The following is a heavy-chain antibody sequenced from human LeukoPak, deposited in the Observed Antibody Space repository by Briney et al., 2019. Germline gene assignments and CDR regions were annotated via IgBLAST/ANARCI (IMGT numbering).Heavy chain of an antibody. CDR2: IYYSGST. J-gene: IGHJ4*02. V-gene: IGHV4-39*01. CDR1: GGSISSSSYY. Sequence: PSETLSLTCTVSGGSISSSSYYWGWIRQPPGKGLEWVGSIYYSGSTYYNPPLKSRVTISVDTSKNQFSLKLSSVTAADTAVYYCARHETIFGVVIMIDYWGQGTLVTVSS. CDR3: ARHETIFGVVIMIDY. D-gene: IGHD3-3*01.